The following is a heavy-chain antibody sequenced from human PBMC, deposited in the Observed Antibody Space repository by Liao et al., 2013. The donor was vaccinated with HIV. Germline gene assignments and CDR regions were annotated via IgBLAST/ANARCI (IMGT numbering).Heavy chain of an antibody. Sequence: QVQLQESGPGLVKPSQTLSLTCTVSGGSINSGDYYWSWLRQPPGRGLEWIGYSYYSGSTYYNPSLKSRLTISLDTSKNQLSLKLRSVTAADTAVYYCARVGMTTITGYYYYIDVWGKGTTVTVS. CDR1: GGSINSGDYY. CDR2: SYYSGST. CDR3: ARVGMTTITGYYYYIDV. J-gene: IGHJ6*03. V-gene: IGHV4-30-4*01. D-gene: IGHD5-24*01.